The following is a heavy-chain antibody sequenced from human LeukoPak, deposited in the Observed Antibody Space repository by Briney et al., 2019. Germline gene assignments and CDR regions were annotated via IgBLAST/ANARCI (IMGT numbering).Heavy chain of an antibody. CDR3: AKADTAMITLMAFDI. J-gene: IGHJ3*02. CDR1: GFSFNIYA. V-gene: IGHV3-23*01. D-gene: IGHD5-18*01. CDR2: IGSGSVDK. Sequence: PGGSLRLSCAASGFSFNIYAMGWVRQAPGKGLEWVSVIGSGSVDKHYADTVRGRFDISRDNAKNSLYLQMNSLRAEDTAFYYCAKADTAMITLMAFDIWGQGTMVTVSS.